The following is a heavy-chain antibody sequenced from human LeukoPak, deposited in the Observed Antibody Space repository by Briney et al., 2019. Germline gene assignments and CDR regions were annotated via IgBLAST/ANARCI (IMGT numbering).Heavy chain of an antibody. V-gene: IGHV1-2*02. J-gene: IGHJ6*02. CDR1: GYTFTGYY. CDR2: INPNSGGT. Sequence: ASVKVSCKASGYTFTGYYMHWVRQAPGQGLEWMGWINPNSGGTNYAQKFQGRVTMTRDTSISTTYMELSSLRSDDTAVYYCARSYIVGATLDYYSMDVWGQGTTVTVSS. CDR3: ARSYIVGATLDYYSMDV. D-gene: IGHD1-26*01.